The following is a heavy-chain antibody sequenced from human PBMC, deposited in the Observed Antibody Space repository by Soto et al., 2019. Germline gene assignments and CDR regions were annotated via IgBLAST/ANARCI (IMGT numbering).Heavy chain of an antibody. D-gene: IGHD1-7*01. CDR2: INPDGSST. J-gene: IGHJ4*02. Sequence: EVQLAESGGGLVQPGGSLRLSCAASGFTFSNYWMHWVRQVPGRGLVWVSRINPDGSSTNYADSVKGRFTMSRDNAKKMVYLEMNSLRAEDTAVYYCARDNWNSYWGQGILVTVSS. V-gene: IGHV3-74*01. CDR1: GFTFSNYW. CDR3: ARDNWNSY.